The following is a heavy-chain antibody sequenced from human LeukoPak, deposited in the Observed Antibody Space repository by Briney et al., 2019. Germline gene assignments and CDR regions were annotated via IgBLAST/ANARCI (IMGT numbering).Heavy chain of an antibody. Sequence: GESLKISCKGSGYNFTNYWIGWVRQMPGKDLEWMGIIYPGESDTRYSPSFQGQVTISADKSINTAYVQWSSLKASDTAMYYCARLLWFGTWGDKWFDPWGQGTLVTVSS. D-gene: IGHD3-10*01. V-gene: IGHV5-51*01. CDR1: GYNFTNYW. CDR3: ARLLWFGTWGDKWFDP. CDR2: IYPGESDT. J-gene: IGHJ5*02.